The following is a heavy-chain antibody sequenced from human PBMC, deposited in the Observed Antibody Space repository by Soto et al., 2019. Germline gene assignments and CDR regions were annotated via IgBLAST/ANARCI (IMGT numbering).Heavy chain of an antibody. V-gene: IGHV1-69*02. CDR1: GVTFSSYT. CDR3: ASPNPQGGSGFLLDY. Sequence: QVQLVQSGGDVKKPGSSVRVSCKASGVTFSSYTISWVRQAPGQGLEWVGGIISILGIANYAQKFQGRVTISADKSTSTAYMELSRLRAEETAVYYCASPNPQGGSGFLLDYWGQGTLVTVS. CDR2: IISILGIA. J-gene: IGHJ4*02. D-gene: IGHD2-21*01.